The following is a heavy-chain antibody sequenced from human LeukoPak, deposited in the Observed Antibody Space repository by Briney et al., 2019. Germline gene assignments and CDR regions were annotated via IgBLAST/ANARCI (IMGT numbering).Heavy chain of an antibody. CDR3: VKVGYYDSSGYYLFDY. Sequence: PGGSLRLSCAASGFTVSGTYMSWVRQAPGKGLEYVSAISSNGGSTYYADSVKGRFTISRDNSKNTLYLQMSSLRAEDTAVYYCVKVGYYDSSGYYLFDYWGQGTLVTVSS. V-gene: IGHV3-64D*06. CDR2: ISSNGGST. CDR1: GFTVSGTY. J-gene: IGHJ4*02. D-gene: IGHD3-22*01.